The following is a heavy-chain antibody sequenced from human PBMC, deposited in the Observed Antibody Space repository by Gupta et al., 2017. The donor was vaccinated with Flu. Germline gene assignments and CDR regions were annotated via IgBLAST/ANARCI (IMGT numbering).Heavy chain of an antibody. D-gene: IGHD6-6*01. CDR1: GFTFSSYG. V-gene: IGHV3-33*01. CDR2: IWYDGSNK. CDR3: ARDRAAARPGAFDI. J-gene: IGHJ3*02. Sequence: QVQLVESGGGVVQPGRSLRLSCAASGFTFSSYGMHWVRQAPGKGLEWVAVIWYDGSNKYYADSVKGRFTISRDNSKNTLYLQMNSLRAEDTAVYYCARDRAAARPGAFDIWGQGTMVTVSS.